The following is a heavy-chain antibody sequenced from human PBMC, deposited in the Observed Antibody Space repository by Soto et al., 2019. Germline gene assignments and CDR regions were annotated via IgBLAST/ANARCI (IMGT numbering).Heavy chain of an antibody. D-gene: IGHD5-12*01. CDR3: TKEWRPTHFDY. V-gene: IGHV3-23*01. CDR1: GFTFNLYA. J-gene: IGHJ4*02. Sequence: EVQLLESGGGLVQPGGSLRLSCAASGFTFNLYAMSWVRQAPGKEPEWVSTIGGIDRNTYYADSVKGRFTISRDNSKNTLYLQMNSLRVEDTAVYYCTKEWRPTHFDYWGQGTPVTVSS. CDR2: IGGIDRNT.